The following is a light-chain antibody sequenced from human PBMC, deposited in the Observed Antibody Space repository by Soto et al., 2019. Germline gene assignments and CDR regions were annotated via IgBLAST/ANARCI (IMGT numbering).Light chain of an antibody. V-gene: IGLV1-51*01. J-gene: IGLJ1*01. Sequence: SVLTQPPSVSAAPGHRVTISCSGSSSNIGGNSVSWYQQLPGTAPKLLIYDDDKRPSGIPDRFSGSKSGTTATLGITGFQTGDEADHYCGSWDSSLSAYVFGTGTKVTVL. CDR1: SSNIGGNS. CDR3: GSWDSSLSAYV. CDR2: DDD.